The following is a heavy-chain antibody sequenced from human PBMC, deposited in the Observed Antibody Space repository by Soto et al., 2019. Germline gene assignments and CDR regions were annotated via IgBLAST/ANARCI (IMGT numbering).Heavy chain of an antibody. CDR1: GFTFSSYR. V-gene: IGHV3-23*01. Sequence: PGESLKISCAASGFTFSSYRMSWVRQAPGEGLEWVSAISDSAERIFYVDSVKGRFTISRDNSKNKLYLQMDSLRAEDTAVYYCVTLALGKFDYWGQGNLVTVSS. D-gene: IGHD1-26*01. CDR3: VTLALGKFDY. CDR2: ISDSAERI. J-gene: IGHJ4*02.